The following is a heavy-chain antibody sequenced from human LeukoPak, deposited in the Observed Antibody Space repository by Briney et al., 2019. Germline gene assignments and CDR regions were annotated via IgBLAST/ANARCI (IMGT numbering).Heavy chain of an antibody. CDR2: IYYSGST. J-gene: IGHJ4*02. V-gene: IGHV4-31*03. CDR3: ARDGVVSFDY. CDR1: GCTISSGGYY. D-gene: IGHD2-8*02. Sequence: SEALSLTCSVSGCTISSGGYYWSWIRQHPGKGLEWIGYIYYSGSTYYNPSLKSRVTISVDTSKNQFSLKLSSVTAADTAVYYCARDGVVSFDYWGQGTLVTVSS.